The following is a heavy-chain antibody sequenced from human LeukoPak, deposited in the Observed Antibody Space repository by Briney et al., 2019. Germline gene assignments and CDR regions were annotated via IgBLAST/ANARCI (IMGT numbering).Heavy chain of an antibody. CDR2: ISYDGSNK. CDR3: ARDFTRNYQLLLNY. J-gene: IGHJ4*02. CDR1: GFTFSSYA. V-gene: IGHV3-30*04. D-gene: IGHD2-2*01. Sequence: GGSLRLSCAASGFTFSSYAMHWVRQAPGKGLEWVAVISYDGSNKYYADSAKGRFTISRDNSKNTLYLQMNSLRAEDTAVYYCARDFTRNYQLLLNYWGQGTLVTVSS.